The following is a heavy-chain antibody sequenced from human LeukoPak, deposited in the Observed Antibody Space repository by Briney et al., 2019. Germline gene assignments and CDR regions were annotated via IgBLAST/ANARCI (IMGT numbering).Heavy chain of an antibody. J-gene: IGHJ4*02. CDR1: GYSFATYS. V-gene: IGHV5-51*01. CDR3: ARLRGPSFTSSYYFDY. Sequence: GESLKISCKGSGYSFATYSVAWVRQMPGKGLEWIGIIYPDDSDTRYSPSFQDQVTMSADKSSSTAYLQWSGLKASDTAMYYCARLRGPSFTSSYYFDYWGQGTLVTASS. D-gene: IGHD2-2*01. CDR2: IYPDDSDT.